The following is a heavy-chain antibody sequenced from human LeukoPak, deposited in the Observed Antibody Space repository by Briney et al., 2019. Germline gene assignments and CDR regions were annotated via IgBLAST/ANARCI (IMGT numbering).Heavy chain of an antibody. D-gene: IGHD3-22*01. V-gene: IGHV1-2*02. J-gene: IGHJ4*02. Sequence: ASVKVSCKASGYIFKDYYIHWMRQAPGQGLEWMGWINPKNGDTNYAQKFQGRVTMTRDTSISTVYMELNRLTSDDTALYYCARCYDSSGYYYLDYWGQGTLVTVSS. CDR2: INPKNGDT. CDR3: ARCYDSSGYYYLDY. CDR1: GYIFKDYY.